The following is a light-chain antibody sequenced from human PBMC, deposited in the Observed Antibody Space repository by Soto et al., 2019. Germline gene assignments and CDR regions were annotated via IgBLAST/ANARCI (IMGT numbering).Light chain of an antibody. V-gene: IGKV1-5*01. CDR1: QSISYW. Sequence: DIQMTQSPSTLSGSVGDRVTITCRASQSISYWLAGYQQKPGKAPTLLIYDASTLESGVPSRFSGSGFGTDFTLTISTLQPEDFGTYYCQQYNSYSWTFGQGTKVDI. J-gene: IGKJ1*01. CDR3: QQYNSYSWT. CDR2: DAS.